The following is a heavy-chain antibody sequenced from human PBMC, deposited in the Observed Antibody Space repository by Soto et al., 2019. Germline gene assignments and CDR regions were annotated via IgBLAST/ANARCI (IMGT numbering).Heavy chain of an antibody. CDR3: ASDPVTTERYYGMDV. J-gene: IGHJ6*02. CDR2: IYYSGST. CDR1: GGSISSGGYY. Sequence: SETLSLTCTVSGGSISSGGYYWSWIRQHPGKGLEWIGYIYYSGSTYYNPSLKSRVTISVDTSKNQFSLKLSSVTAADTAVYYCASDPVTTERYYGMDVWGQGTTVTVSS. V-gene: IGHV4-31*03. D-gene: IGHD4-4*01.